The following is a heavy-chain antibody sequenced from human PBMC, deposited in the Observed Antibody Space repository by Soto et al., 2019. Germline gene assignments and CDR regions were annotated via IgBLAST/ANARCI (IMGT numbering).Heavy chain of an antibody. J-gene: IGHJ6*02. Sequence: QVPLVQSGAEVKKPGSSVKVSCTASGGTFSTYSISWVRQAPGQGLEWMGGSPPIFGTSKYAQTFQGRVTITADESTSTAYMELSSLISDDTAGYYCARGGRYPKATDYCGMDVWSQGTTVTVSS. V-gene: IGHV1-69*01. CDR1: GGTFSTYS. CDR3: ARGGRYPKATDYCGMDV. D-gene: IGHD1-26*01. CDR2: SPPIFGTS.